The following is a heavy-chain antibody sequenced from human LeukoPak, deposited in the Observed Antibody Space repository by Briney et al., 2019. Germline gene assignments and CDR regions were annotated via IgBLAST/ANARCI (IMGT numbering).Heavy chain of an antibody. J-gene: IGHJ3*02. Sequence: ASVKVSCKASGYTFTGYYMHWVRQAPGQGLEWMGWINPNSGGTNYAQKFQGRVTMTRDTSISTAYMELSRLRSDDTAVYYCARAYLYSYGYGDAFDIWGQGTMVTVSS. CDR3: ARAYLYSYGYGDAFDI. CDR2: INPNSGGT. CDR1: GYTFTGYY. D-gene: IGHD5-18*01. V-gene: IGHV1-2*02.